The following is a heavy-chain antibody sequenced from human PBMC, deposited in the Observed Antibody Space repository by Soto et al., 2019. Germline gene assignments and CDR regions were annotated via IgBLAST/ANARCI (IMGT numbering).Heavy chain of an antibody. Sequence: SETLSLTCTVSGGSISSSSYYWGWIRQPPGKGLEWIGSIYYSGSTYYNPSLKSRVTISVDTSKNQFSLKLSSVTAADTAVYYCARRTYYDFWSGLYSAYYYYMDVWGKGTTVTVSS. D-gene: IGHD3-3*01. CDR1: GGSISSSSYY. CDR2: IYYSGST. J-gene: IGHJ6*03. CDR3: ARRTYYDFWSGLYSAYYYYMDV. V-gene: IGHV4-39*01.